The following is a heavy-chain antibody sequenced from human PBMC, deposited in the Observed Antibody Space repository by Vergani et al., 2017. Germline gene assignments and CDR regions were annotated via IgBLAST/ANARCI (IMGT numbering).Heavy chain of an antibody. D-gene: IGHD3-22*01. V-gene: IGHV4-39*01. CDR1: GGSISSSSYY. CDR3: ASFAYNYYDSSGPYYFDY. Sequence: QLQLQESGPGLVQPSETLSLTCTVSGGSISSSSYYWGWIRQPPGKGLEWIGSIYYSGSTYYNPSLKSRVTISVDTSKNQFSLKLSSVTAADTAVYYCASFAYNYYDSSGPYYFDYWGQGTLVTVSS. J-gene: IGHJ4*02. CDR2: IYYSGST.